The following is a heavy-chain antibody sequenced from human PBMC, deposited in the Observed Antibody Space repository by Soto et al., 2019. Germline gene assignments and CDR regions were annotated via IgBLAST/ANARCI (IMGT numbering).Heavy chain of an antibody. Sequence: HPGGSLRLSCAASGFTFSSYGMHWVRQAPGKGLEWVAVISYGGSNKYYADSVKGRFTISRDNSKNTLYLQMNSLRAEDTAVYYCAKVSDSSGYYYPGYWGQGTLVTVSS. V-gene: IGHV3-30*18. J-gene: IGHJ4*02. D-gene: IGHD3-22*01. CDR2: ISYGGSNK. CDR1: GFTFSSYG. CDR3: AKVSDSSGYYYPGY.